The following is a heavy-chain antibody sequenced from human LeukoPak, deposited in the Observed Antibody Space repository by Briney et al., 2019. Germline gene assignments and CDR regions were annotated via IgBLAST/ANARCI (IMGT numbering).Heavy chain of an antibody. Sequence: GASVKVSCKASGYTLYNYGISWMRQAPGQGLEWMGWISAYDGNTKYPQNLQGRVTVTTDTSTSTAYMELRSLRSDDTAVYYCASDGVAAASFLDYWGQGTLVTVSS. J-gene: IGHJ4*02. V-gene: IGHV1-18*01. CDR2: ISAYDGNT. CDR3: ASDGVAAASFLDY. CDR1: GYTLYNYG. D-gene: IGHD6-25*01.